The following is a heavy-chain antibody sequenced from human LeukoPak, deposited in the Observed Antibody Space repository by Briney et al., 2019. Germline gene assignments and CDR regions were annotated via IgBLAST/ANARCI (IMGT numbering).Heavy chain of an antibody. V-gene: IGHV1-69*04. Sequence: GASVKVSCKASGGTFSSYAISWVRQAPGQGLEWMGRIIPILGIANYAQKFQGRVTITADKSTSTAYMELSSLRSDDTAVYYCARDRPIARGWELPTTVAIFDYWGQGTLVTVSS. CDR3: ARDRPIARGWELPTTVAIFDY. CDR1: GGTFSSYA. D-gene: IGHD1-26*01. J-gene: IGHJ4*02. CDR2: IIPILGIA.